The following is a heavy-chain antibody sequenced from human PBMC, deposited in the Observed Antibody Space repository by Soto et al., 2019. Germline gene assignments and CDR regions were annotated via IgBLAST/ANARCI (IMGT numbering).Heavy chain of an antibody. CDR1: GFTFSSYA. V-gene: IGHV3-30-3*01. Sequence: VQLVESGGGLVKPGGSLRLSCAASGFTFSSYAMHWVRQAPGKGLEWVAVISYDGSNKYYADSVKGRFTISRDNSKNTLYLQMNSLRAEDTAVYYCASTYSSSGVYFDYWGQGTLVTVSS. CDR2: ISYDGSNK. J-gene: IGHJ4*02. CDR3: ASTYSSSGVYFDY. D-gene: IGHD6-13*01.